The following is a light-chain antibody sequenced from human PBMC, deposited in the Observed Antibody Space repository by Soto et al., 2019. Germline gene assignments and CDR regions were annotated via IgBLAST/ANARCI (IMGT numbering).Light chain of an antibody. CDR3: AAWDDSLNGPV. V-gene: IGLV1-44*01. Sequence: QSVLIQSPSASGTPGQRVTISYSGSRSNIGSNTVNWYQQVPGTAPRLLMYANNQRPSGVPDRFSGSKSGTSASLAISGLQSEDEADYYCAAWDDSLNGPVFGGGTKLTVL. CDR1: RSNIGSNT. J-gene: IGLJ3*02. CDR2: ANN.